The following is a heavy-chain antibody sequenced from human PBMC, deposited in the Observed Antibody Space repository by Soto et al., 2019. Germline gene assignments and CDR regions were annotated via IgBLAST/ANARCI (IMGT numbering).Heavy chain of an antibody. D-gene: IGHD2-15*01. J-gene: IGHJ4*02. Sequence: GGSLRLPCAASGFTFSSYSKNWVRQAPGKGLEWVSYISSSSSTIYYADSVKGRFTISRDNAKNSLYLQMNSLRAEDTAVYYCARDIGCSGGSCYSGLFDYWGQGTLVTVSS. CDR1: GFTFSSYS. CDR3: ARDIGCSGGSCYSGLFDY. V-gene: IGHV3-48*01. CDR2: ISSSSSTI.